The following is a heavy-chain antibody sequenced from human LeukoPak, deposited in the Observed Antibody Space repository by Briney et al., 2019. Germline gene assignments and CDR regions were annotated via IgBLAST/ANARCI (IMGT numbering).Heavy chain of an antibody. Sequence: HPGGSLRLSCAASGFTFSSYAMSWVRQAPGKGLEWVSAISGSGGSTYYADSVKGRFTISRDNSKNTLYLQMNSLRAEDTAVYYCAKDSGIVVVPAAIGGYWGQGTLVTVSS. D-gene: IGHD2-2*01. J-gene: IGHJ4*02. V-gene: IGHV3-23*01. CDR3: AKDSGIVVVPAAIGGY. CDR1: GFTFSSYA. CDR2: ISGSGGST.